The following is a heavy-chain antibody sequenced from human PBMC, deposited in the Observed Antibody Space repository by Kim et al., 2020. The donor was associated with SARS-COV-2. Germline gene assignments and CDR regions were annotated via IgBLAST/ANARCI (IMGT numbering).Heavy chain of an antibody. J-gene: IGHJ5*02. Sequence: KQDGSGKTYVDFGKGRFTISRDNDKNSLYLQMSSLRAEDTAVYYCARLFDPWGKGTLVTVSS. CDR2: KQDGSGK. V-gene: IGHV3-7*04. CDR3: ARLFDP.